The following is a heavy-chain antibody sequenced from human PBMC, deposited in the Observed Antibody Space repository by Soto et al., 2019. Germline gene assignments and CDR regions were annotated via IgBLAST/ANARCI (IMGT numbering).Heavy chain of an antibody. V-gene: IGHV1-69*13. D-gene: IGHD1-26*01. CDR3: ARGWETVGTTTPFAY. CDR1: GGTFSTYA. Sequence: SVKVSCKASGGTFSTYAITWVRQAPGQGLEWMGGIIPMFGTANYAQKFRGRVTVTADGSTSTAHMELSSLRSEDTAVYYCARGWETVGTTTPFAYWGQGTLVTVSS. J-gene: IGHJ4*02. CDR2: IIPMFGTA.